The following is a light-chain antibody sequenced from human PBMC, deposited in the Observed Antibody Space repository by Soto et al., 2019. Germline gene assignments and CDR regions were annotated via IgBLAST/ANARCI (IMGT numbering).Light chain of an antibody. CDR1: SSDVGFYNY. V-gene: IGLV2-14*01. J-gene: IGLJ2*01. CDR2: EVT. Sequence: QSVPTQPASVSGSPGQSITISCTGTSSDVGFYNYVSWYQHHPGKAPKLMIYEVTNRPSGVSYRFSGSKSGNTASLTISGLQAEDEADYYCTSYTSSSTPVLFGGGTKLTVL. CDR3: TSYTSSSTPVL.